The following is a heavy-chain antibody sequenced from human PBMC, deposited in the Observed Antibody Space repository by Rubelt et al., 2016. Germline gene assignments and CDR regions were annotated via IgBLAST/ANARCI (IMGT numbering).Heavy chain of an antibody. Sequence: EVQLVESGGGLVQPGGSLRLSCAASRFTFSNYSMSWGRQAPGKGLEVVSAGKGRGGGKYDGDHVEGRCTIARDNSKKTLFLQMNSSRAEDTAVYYCAKDHLRSSSKGAFDYWGQGTLVTVSS. D-gene: IGHD6-6*01. CDR1: RFTFSNYS. CDR2: GKGRGGGK. CDR3: AKDHLRSSSKGAFDY. J-gene: IGHJ4*02. V-gene: IGHV3-23*04.